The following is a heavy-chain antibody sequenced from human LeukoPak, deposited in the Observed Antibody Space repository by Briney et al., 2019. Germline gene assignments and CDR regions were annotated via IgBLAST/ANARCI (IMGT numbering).Heavy chain of an antibody. J-gene: IGHJ6*02. CDR1: GFTFSSYG. CDR3: AKREGTSCSEYGMDV. CDR2: ISYDGSNK. V-gene: IGHV3-30*18. Sequence: GGSLRLSCAASGFTFSSYGMHWVRQAPGKGLEWVAVISYDGSNKYYADSVKGRFTISRDNSKNTLYLQMNSLRAEDTAVYYCAKREGTSCSEYGMDVWGQGTTVTVSS. D-gene: IGHD2-2*01.